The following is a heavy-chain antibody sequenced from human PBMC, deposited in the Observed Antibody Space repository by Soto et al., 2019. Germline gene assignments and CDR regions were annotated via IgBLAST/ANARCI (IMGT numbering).Heavy chain of an antibody. V-gene: IGHV1-8*01. D-gene: IGHD3-3*01. CDR3: ARGFYFYLHNPGGN. J-gene: IGHJ4*02. CDR2: MNPNSGIT. Sequence: QVQLVQSGAEVKKPGASVKVSCKASVYSFTSYDINWVRQAPGQGLEWMGWMNPNSGITGYAQKFRGRGTMTRDTSFNTAYMELSSLRSDDTAVYYCARGFYFYLHNPGGNWGQGTLVTVSS. CDR1: VYSFTSYD.